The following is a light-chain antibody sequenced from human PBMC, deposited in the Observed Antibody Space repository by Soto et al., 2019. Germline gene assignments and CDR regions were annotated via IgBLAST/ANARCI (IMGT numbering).Light chain of an antibody. Sequence: QSALTQSASVSGAPGQSITISCTGTNSDVNYVSWHQQHPGKAPKLMIYEVINRSSGVSTRFSGSKSGNTASLTISGLQAEDEADYYCSSSTSSNTFVFGTGTKLTVL. CDR2: EVI. V-gene: IGLV2-14*01. CDR3: SSSTSSNTFV. CDR1: NSDVNY. J-gene: IGLJ1*01.